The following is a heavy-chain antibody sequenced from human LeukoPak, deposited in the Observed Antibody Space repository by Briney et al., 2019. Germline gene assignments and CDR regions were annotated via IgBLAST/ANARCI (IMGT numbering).Heavy chain of an antibody. D-gene: IGHD5-18*01. CDR3: ARGRGYSYGLYRSEIDY. CDR1: GYTFTSYD. Sequence: GASVKVSCKASGYTFTSYDINWVRQATGQGLEWMGWMKPNSGNTGYAQKFQGRVTMTRNTSISTAYMELSSLRSEDTAVYYCARGRGYSYGLYRSEIDYWGQGTLVTVSS. CDR2: MKPNSGNT. J-gene: IGHJ4*02. V-gene: IGHV1-8*01.